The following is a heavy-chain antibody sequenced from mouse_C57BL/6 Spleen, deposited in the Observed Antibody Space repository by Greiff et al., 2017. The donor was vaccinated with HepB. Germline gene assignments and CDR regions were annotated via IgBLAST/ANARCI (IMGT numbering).Heavy chain of an antibody. CDR1: GYTFTDYY. D-gene: IGHD2-3*01. J-gene: IGHJ4*01. CDR2: INPYNGGT. CDR3: ARSDGYYEAMDY. Sequence: VQLQQSGPVLVKPGASVKMSCKASGYTFTDYYMNWVKQSHGKSLEWIGVINPYNGGTSYNQKFKGKATLTVDKSSSTAYMELNSLTSEDSAVYYCARSDGYYEAMDYWGQGTSVTVSS. V-gene: IGHV1-19*01.